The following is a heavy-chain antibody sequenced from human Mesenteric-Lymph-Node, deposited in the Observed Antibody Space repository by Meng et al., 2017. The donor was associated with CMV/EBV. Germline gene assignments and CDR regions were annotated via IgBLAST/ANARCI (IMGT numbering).Heavy chain of an antibody. Sequence: GGSLRLSCVASGFTFSDYGMGWVRQAPGKGLEWVANIKQDGSEKYYVDSVKGRFTISRDNAKNSLYLQMNSLRAEDTAVYYCARLTVHLVDTPGFDPWGQGTLVTVSS. CDR3: ARLTVHLVDTPGFDP. J-gene: IGHJ5*02. D-gene: IGHD5-18*01. V-gene: IGHV3-7*01. CDR1: GFTFSDYG. CDR2: IKQDGSEK.